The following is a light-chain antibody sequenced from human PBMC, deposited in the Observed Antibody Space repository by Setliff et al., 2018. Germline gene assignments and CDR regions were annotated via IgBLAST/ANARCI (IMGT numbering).Light chain of an antibody. J-gene: IGLJ1*01. CDR1: SSDVETYNI. CDR3: LSYAGSGTYV. CDR2: QVN. Sequence: SVLAQPASVSGSPGQSITISCTGSSSDVETYNIVSWYQQHPGKAPKILIYQVNQRPSGVSDRFSGSKSGNTASLTISGLQAEDEADYYCLSYAGSGTYVFGSGTKGTVL. V-gene: IGLV2-23*02.